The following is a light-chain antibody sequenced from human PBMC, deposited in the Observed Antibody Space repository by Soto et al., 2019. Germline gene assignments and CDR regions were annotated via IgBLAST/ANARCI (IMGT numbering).Light chain of an antibody. CDR2: GAS. CDR3: QQRSDWPPIT. J-gene: IGKJ5*01. Sequence: DILLTQTPCTLSLSAGERATLSCRASQSVTNNYSACFQQKPGQAPRLLMYGASSRATGIPDRFSGSGSGTDFTLTISSLEHEDFAAYYCQQRSDWPPITFGQGTRLEIK. CDR1: QSVTNNY. V-gene: IGKV3D-20*02.